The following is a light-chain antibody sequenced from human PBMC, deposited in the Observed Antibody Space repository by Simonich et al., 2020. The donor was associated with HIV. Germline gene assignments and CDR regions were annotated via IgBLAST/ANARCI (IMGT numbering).Light chain of an antibody. CDR1: QTVSSN. CDR2: GTS. Sequence: EIVMTQSPATLSVSPGERATLSCRASQTVSSNLAWYQQRPGQAPRLLMYGTSTRATGIPARFSGSGSGTEFTLTISSMQSEDFAVYYCQQYYSTPWTFGQGTKVEIK. CDR3: QQYYSTPWT. J-gene: IGKJ1*01. V-gene: IGKV3-15*01.